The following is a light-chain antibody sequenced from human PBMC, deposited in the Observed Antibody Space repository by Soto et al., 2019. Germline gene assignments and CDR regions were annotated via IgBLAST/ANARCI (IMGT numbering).Light chain of an antibody. J-gene: IGLJ2*01. CDR2: EGS. V-gene: IGLV2-23*01. CDR3: CSYAGSSIVV. Sequence: QSALTQPASVSGSPGQSITIPCTGTSSDVGRYNLVSWYQQHPGKAPKLMIYEGSKRPSGVSNRFSGSKSGNTASLTISGLQAEDEADYYCCSYAGSSIVVFGGGTKVTVL. CDR1: SSDVGRYNL.